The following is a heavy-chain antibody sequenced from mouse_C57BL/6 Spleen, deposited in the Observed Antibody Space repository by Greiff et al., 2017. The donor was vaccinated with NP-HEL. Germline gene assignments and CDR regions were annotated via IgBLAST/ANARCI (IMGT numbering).Heavy chain of an antibody. D-gene: IGHD4-1*01. J-gene: IGHJ3*01. V-gene: IGHV1-69*01. Sequence: QVQLQQPGAELVMPGASVKLSCKASGYTFTSYWMHWVKQRPGQGLEWIGEIDPSDSYTNYNQKFKGKSTLTVDKSSSTAYMQLSSLTSEDSAVYYGARQELGRGAWFAYWGQGTLVTVSA. CDR3: ARQELGRGAWFAY. CDR1: GYTFTSYW. CDR2: IDPSDSYT.